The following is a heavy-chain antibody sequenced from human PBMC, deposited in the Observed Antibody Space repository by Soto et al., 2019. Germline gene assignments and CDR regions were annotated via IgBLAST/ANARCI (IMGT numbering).Heavy chain of an antibody. D-gene: IGHD3-9*01. CDR1: GFTFSSYS. Sequence: GGSLRLSCAASGFTFSSYSMNWVRQAPGKGLEWVSSISSSSSYIYYADSVKGRFTISRDNAKNSLYLQMNSLRAEDTAVYYCARDPGLRYFDLPLRAKYYFDYWGQGTLVTVSS. CDR3: ARDPGLRYFDLPLRAKYYFDY. CDR2: ISSSSSYI. J-gene: IGHJ4*02. V-gene: IGHV3-21*01.